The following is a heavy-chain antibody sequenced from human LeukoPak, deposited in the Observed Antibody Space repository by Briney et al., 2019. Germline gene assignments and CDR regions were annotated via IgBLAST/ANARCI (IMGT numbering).Heavy chain of an antibody. Sequence: GGSLRLSCAASGFTFSSYWMHWVRQAPGKGLVWVSRINTDGSSTSYADSVKGRFTISRGNAKNTLYLQMNSLRAEDTAVYYCARDRYYYYDSSGYSVRHDYWGQGTLVTVSP. V-gene: IGHV3-74*01. J-gene: IGHJ4*02. D-gene: IGHD3-22*01. CDR2: INTDGSST. CDR3: ARDRYYYYDSSGYSVRHDY. CDR1: GFTFSSYW.